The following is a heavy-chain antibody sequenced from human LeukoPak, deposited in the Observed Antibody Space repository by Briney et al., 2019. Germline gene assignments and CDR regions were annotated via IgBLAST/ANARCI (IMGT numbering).Heavy chain of an antibody. V-gene: IGHV1-2*02. CDR1: GYTFTVYY. CDR2: INHNSGGT. D-gene: IGHD5-18*01. CDR3: ARQVDTRFDY. Sequence: ASVTVSCKASGYTFTVYYMHWVRQAPGQGLEWMGWINHNSGGTKYAQNFQGRVTMTRDTSISSAYMELTRLRSDDTAVYYCARQVDTRFDYWGQGTLVTVSS. J-gene: IGHJ4*02.